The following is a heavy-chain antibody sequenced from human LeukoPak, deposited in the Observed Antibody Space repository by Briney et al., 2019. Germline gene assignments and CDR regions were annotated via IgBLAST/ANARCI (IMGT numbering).Heavy chain of an antibody. Sequence: ASVKVSCKASGYTFTSYDINWVRQATEQGLEWMGWMNPNSGNTGYAQKFQGRVTMTRNTSISTAYMELSSLRSEDTAVYYCARGFREYSSSWYYYYYYMDVWGKGTTVTVSS. D-gene: IGHD6-13*01. CDR3: ARGFREYSSSWYYYYYYMDV. J-gene: IGHJ6*03. CDR1: GYTFTSYD. CDR2: MNPNSGNT. V-gene: IGHV1-8*01.